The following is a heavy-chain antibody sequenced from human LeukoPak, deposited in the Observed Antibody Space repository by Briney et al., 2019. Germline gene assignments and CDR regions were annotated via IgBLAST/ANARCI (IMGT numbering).Heavy chain of an antibody. D-gene: IGHD3-16*01. CDR1: GFTISNHG. Sequence: GGSLRLSCAASGFTISNHGMSWVRQPPGKGLEWVSAIGHSDDDTYYTDSVKGRFTISRDTSKNILYLQMNSLLPEDTALYYCANSGGTWRLDNWGQGTLVTVSS. CDR3: ANSGGTWRLDN. V-gene: IGHV3-23*01. J-gene: IGHJ4*02. CDR2: IGHSDDDT.